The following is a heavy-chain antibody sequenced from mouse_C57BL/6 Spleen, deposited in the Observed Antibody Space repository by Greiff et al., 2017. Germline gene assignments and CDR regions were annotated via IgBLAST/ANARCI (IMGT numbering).Heavy chain of an antibody. D-gene: IGHD1-1*01. J-gene: IGHJ2*01. CDR3: ARKDYGTPFDD. CDR1: GYTFTDYY. CDR2: INPYNGGT. V-gene: IGHV1-19*01. Sequence: EVQLQQSGPVLVKPGASVKMSCKASGYTFTDYYMNWVKQSHGKSLEWIGVINPYNGGTSYNQKFKGKATLTVDKSYSTAYIELNSLTSEDSAVYYCARKDYGTPFDDWSQDTTRTVTS.